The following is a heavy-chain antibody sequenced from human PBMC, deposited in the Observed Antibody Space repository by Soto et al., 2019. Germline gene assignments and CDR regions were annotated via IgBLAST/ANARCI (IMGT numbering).Heavy chain of an antibody. D-gene: IGHD3-16*01. CDR2: ISSNGGST. Sequence: LRLSCSASGFTFSSYAMHWVRQAPGKGLEYVSAISSNGGSTYYADSVKGRFTISRDNSKNTLYLQMSSLRAEDTAVYYCVNALGELPHHSTWFDPWGQGTLVTVSS. CDR3: VNALGELPHHSTWFDP. CDR1: GFTFSSYA. J-gene: IGHJ5*02. V-gene: IGHV3-64D*08.